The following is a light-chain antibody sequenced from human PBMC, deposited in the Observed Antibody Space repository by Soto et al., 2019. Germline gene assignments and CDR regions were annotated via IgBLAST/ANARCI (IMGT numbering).Light chain of an antibody. CDR1: NSDVGLYNF. J-gene: IGLJ2*01. CDR2: EVT. Sequence: QSVLTQPPSASGSPGQSVTISCTGTNSDVGLYNFVSWYQQHPGNAPKLLIFEVTTRPSGVPDHFSGSKSGNTASLTVSGLQGEDEADYYCSSYGGKHSVFFGGGTKLTVL. CDR3: SSYGGKHSVF. V-gene: IGLV2-8*01.